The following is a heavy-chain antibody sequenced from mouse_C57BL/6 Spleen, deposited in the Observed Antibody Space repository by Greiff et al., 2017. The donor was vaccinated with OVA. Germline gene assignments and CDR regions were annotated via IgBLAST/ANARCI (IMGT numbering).Heavy chain of an antibody. D-gene: IGHD2-4*01. J-gene: IGHJ2*01. Sequence: VQLQQSGPELVKPGASVKISCKASGYTFTDYYMNWVKQSHGKSLEWIGDINPNNGGTSYNQKFKGKATLTVDKSSSTAYMELRSLTSEDSAVYYCARRDWERYFDYWGQGTTLTVSS. CDR1: GYTFTDYY. CDR3: ARRDWERYFDY. CDR2: INPNNGGT. V-gene: IGHV1-26*01.